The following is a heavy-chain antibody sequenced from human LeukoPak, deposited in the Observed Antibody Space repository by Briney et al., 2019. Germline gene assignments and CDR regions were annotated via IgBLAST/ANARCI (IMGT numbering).Heavy chain of an antibody. D-gene: IGHD5-24*01. CDR3: VKDKRDGYNAAPFDY. CDR1: GFTFDNYD. V-gene: IGHV3-9*01. J-gene: IGHJ4*02. Sequence: GRSLRLSCAACGFTFDNYDMHWVRQTPGKGLEWVSGISWNSGSTGYADSVKGRFTISRDNAKNSLYLQMNSLRAEDTALYYCVKDKRDGYNAAPFDYWGQGTLVTVSS. CDR2: ISWNSGST.